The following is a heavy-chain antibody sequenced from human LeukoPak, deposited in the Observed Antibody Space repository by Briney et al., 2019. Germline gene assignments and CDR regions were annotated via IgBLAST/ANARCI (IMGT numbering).Heavy chain of an antibody. V-gene: IGHV4-4*09. CDR1: GGSLSTYY. D-gene: IGHD3-22*01. CDR2: IHTSGRT. Sequence: PSETLSLTCTVSGGSLSTYYWTWIRQPPGKGLEYIGYIHTSGRTNFNPSPKSQVTMSRDTSKNQFSLSLTSVTAADTAVYYCARLTGYDGAGYYYGSFDCWGQGTLVTVSS. CDR3: ARLTGYDGAGYYYGSFDC. J-gene: IGHJ4*02.